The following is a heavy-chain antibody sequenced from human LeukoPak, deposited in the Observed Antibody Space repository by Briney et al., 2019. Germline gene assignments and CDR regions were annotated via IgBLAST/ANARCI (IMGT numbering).Heavy chain of an antibody. V-gene: IGHV4-59*08. Sequence: SETLSLTCTVSGGSISDYYWSWIRQSPVKGLEWIGYIYNSGSTNYNPSLKSRVSISADTSKNQFSLKLSSVTAADTAVYYCARHGRIAAAGTPFFDYWGQGTLVTVSS. D-gene: IGHD6-13*01. CDR2: IYNSGST. J-gene: IGHJ4*02. CDR1: GGSISDYY. CDR3: ARHGRIAAAGTPFFDY.